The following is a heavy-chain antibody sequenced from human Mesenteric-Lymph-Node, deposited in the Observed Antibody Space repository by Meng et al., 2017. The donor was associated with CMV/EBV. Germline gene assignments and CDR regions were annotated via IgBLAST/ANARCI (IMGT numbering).Heavy chain of an antibody. D-gene: IGHD5-24*01. CDR1: GASISSGGSY. V-gene: IGHV4-31*03. CDR2: IYYSGST. J-gene: IGHJ4*02. CDR3: ARDRDGYNLFDY. Sequence: TVSGASISSGGSYWSWIRQHPGKGLEWIGYIYYSGSTYHNPSLKSRVSISVDTSKNQFSLKLSSVTAADTAVYYCARDRDGYNLFDYWGQGTLVTVSS.